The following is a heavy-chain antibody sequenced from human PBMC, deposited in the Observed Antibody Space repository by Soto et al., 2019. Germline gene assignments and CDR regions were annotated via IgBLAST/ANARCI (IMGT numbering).Heavy chain of an antibody. V-gene: IGHV4-31*03. CDR3: ARVDDFWSGYVDY. D-gene: IGHD3-3*01. Sequence: SETLSLTCTVSGGSISSGGYYWSWIHQHPGKGLEWIGYIYYSGSTYYNPSLKSRVIISVDTSNNQFSLKLSSVTAADTAVYYCARVDDFWSGYVDYWGQGTLVTVSS. CDR1: GGSISSGGYY. CDR2: IYYSGST. J-gene: IGHJ4*02.